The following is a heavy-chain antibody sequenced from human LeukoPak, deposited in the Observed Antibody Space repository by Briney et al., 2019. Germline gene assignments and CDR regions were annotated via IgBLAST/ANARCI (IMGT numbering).Heavy chain of an antibody. CDR2: ISSTGNYI. V-gene: IGHV3-21*04. D-gene: IGHD3-16*01. CDR1: GFTFITYS. J-gene: IGHJ6*02. Sequence: GGSLRLSCAASGFTFITYSMNWVRQAPEKGLEWVSSISSTGNYIYYADSVKGRFTISRDNAKNSLYLQMNSLRAEDTAVYYCASGAAYYYYYGMDVWGQGTTVTVSS. CDR3: ASGAAYYYYYGMDV.